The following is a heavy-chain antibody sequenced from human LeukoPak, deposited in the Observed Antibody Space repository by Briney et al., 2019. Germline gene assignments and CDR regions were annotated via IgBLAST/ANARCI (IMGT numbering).Heavy chain of an antibody. CDR2: IYHSGNT. D-gene: IGHD1-26*01. CDR3: AREGAGAHYFDY. CDR1: GGSINSGGFS. J-gene: IGHJ4*02. V-gene: IGHV4-30-2*01. Sequence: SQTLSLTCAVSGGSINSGGFSWSWIRQPPGKDLEWIGYIYHSGNTYYNPSLKSRVTISVDMSKNKFSLKLSSATATDTAVYYCAREGAGAHYFDYWGQGTLVTVSS.